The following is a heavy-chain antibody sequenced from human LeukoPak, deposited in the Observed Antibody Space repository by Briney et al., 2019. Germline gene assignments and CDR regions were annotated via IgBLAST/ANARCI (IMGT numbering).Heavy chain of an antibody. CDR3: AKDSHGYGPSYYFDY. V-gene: IGHV3-23*01. CDR2: ISGSGGST. J-gene: IGHJ4*02. Sequence: GGSLRLSCAASGFTFNNYAMSWVRQAPGKGLEWVSAISGSGGSTYYADSVKGRFTISRDNSKNTLYLQMNSLRAEDTAVYYCAKDSHGYGPSYYFDYWGQGTLVTVSS. D-gene: IGHD5-12*01. CDR1: GFTFNNYA.